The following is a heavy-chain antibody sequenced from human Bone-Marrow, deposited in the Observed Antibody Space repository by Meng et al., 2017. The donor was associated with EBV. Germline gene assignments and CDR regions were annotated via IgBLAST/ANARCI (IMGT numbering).Heavy chain of an antibody. Sequence: QLWAAVAEVKSPGAAWKVSCASPGYTFTSYAMHGVRQAPGQRLEWMGWINVGNGDTKYSQKFHGRVTITRDTSATTAYMELSSLTSEDTAVYYCARDSTGDSRRFDPWGQGTLVTVSS. CDR1: GYTFTSYA. J-gene: IGHJ5*02. D-gene: IGHD3-22*01. CDR2: INVGNGDT. V-gene: IGHV1-3*01. CDR3: ARDSTGDSRRFDP.